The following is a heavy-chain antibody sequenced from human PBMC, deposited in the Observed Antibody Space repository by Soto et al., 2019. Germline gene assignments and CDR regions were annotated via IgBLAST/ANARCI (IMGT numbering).Heavy chain of an antibody. Sequence: EVQLLASGGDLVQPGGSLRLSCAASGFTFNNYDMSWVRQAPGKGLEWVSTLSDTTYYEDSVRGRFTISRDTSGSTLYLKKSSLGVDDTAVYYCARSLGTSRHFFDPWGQGTLVTVSS. CDR3: ARSLGTSRHFFDP. J-gene: IGHJ5*02. CDR1: GFTFNNYD. V-gene: IGHV3-23*01. D-gene: IGHD3-16*01. CDR2: LSDTT.